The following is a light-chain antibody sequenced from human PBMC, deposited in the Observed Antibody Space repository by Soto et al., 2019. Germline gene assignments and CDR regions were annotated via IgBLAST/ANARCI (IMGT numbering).Light chain of an antibody. J-gene: IGKJ3*01. CDR2: AAS. CDR3: QQSYSSPFT. V-gene: IGKV1-39*01. CDR1: QSISSY. Sequence: DLPMTQSPSSLSASVGDRVTITCRASQSISSYLNWYQQKPGKAPNLLIYAASSLQSGVPSKFSGSGSGTDFTLTISSLQPEDFATYSCQQSYSSPFTFGPGTKVDIK.